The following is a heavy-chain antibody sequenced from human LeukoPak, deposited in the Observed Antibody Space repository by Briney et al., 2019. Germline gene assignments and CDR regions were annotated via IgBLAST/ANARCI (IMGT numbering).Heavy chain of an antibody. V-gene: IGHV1-2*02. CDR3: ARDFGYYDSSGYSRKTFDY. CDR2: INPNSGGT. D-gene: IGHD3-22*01. CDR1: GYTFTSYD. Sequence: ASVKVSCKASGYTFTSYDINWVRQATGQGLEWMGWINPNSGGTNYAQKFQGRVTMTRDTSISTAYMELSRLRSDDTAVYYCARDFGYYDSSGYSRKTFDYWGQGTLVTVSS. J-gene: IGHJ4*02.